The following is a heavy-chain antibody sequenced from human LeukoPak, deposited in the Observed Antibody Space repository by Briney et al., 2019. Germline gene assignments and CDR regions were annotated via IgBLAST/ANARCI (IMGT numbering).Heavy chain of an antibody. V-gene: IGHV4-39*01. Sequence: PSETLSLTCTVSGDSIRTTRYWGWIRQPHGKGLEWIGAIYFSGSTYYNPSLKSRVMISVDTSRNQFSLKLTSVTAPDTAPYYCATQGYNNQTMDVWGQGTTVTVSS. CDR1: GDSIRTTRY. J-gene: IGHJ6*02. CDR3: ATQGYNNQTMDV. D-gene: IGHD5-24*01. CDR2: IYFSGST.